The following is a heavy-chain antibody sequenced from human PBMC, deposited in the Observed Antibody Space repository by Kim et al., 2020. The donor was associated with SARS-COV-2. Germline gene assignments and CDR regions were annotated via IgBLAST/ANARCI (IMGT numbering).Heavy chain of an antibody. V-gene: IGHV4-34*01. CDR3: ARVLSIYFDY. J-gene: IGHJ4*02. Sequence: STNYNPSLKSRVTISVDTSKNQFSLKLSSVTAADTAVYYCARVLSIYFDYWGQGTLVTVSS. CDR2: ST.